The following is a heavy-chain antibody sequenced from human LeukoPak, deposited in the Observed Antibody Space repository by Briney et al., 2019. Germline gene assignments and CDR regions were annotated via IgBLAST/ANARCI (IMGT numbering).Heavy chain of an antibody. D-gene: IGHD1-26*01. V-gene: IGHV3-7*01. J-gene: IGHJ6*03. CDR1: GFTFGVYW. CDR3: ARSWDYYYYYFDV. Sequence: GGSLRLSCAASGFTFGVYWMTWVRQAPGKGLEGVANIKPDGTEKYYVDSGKGRFTISRDNADNSFFLHIDRLRAEDTAVYYCARSWDYYYYYFDVWGKGTTVTVSS. CDR2: IKPDGTEK.